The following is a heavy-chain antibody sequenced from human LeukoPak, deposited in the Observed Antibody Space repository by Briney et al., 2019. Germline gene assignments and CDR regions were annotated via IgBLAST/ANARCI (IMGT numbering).Heavy chain of an antibody. CDR1: GFTFSSYA. CDR2: ISYDGSNK. CDR3: ARDRGYYDSSGYYSS. V-gene: IGHV3-30-3*01. D-gene: IGHD3-22*01. J-gene: IGHJ5*02. Sequence: GGSLRLSCAASGFTFSSYAMHWVRQAPGKGLEWVAVISYDGSNKYYADSVKGRFTISRDNSKNTLYLQMNSLRAEDTAVYYCARDRGYYDSSGYYSSWGQGTLVTVSS.